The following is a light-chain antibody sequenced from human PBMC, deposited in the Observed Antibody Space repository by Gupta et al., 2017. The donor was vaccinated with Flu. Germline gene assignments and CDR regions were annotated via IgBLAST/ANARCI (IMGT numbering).Light chain of an antibody. CDR1: TSNIGAGYD. J-gene: IGLJ3*02. V-gene: IGLV1-40*01. CDR3: QSYDNSLSGSKV. CDR2: GNN. Sequence: QFVLTQPPSVSAAPGQRVTISCTGSTSNIGAGYDVHWYQQVPGRAPKRLIFGNNNRPSGVADRFSGSKSGTSASLAIAGLQAEDEADYYCQSYDNSLSGSKVFGGGTKLTGL.